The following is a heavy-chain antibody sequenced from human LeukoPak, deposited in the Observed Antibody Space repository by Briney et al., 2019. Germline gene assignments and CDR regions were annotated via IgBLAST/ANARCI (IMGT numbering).Heavy chain of an antibody. V-gene: IGHV5-51*01. CDR2: IYPGDSDT. CDR3: VRSGSPPTYFDY. Sequence: GESLKISCEGSGYTFSTYWIGWVRQMPGKGLEWMGNIYPGDSDTTYSPSFQGQVTISADKSINTAYLQWSSLKASDTAMYYCVRSGSPPTYFDYWGQGTLVTVSS. CDR1: GYTFSTYW. J-gene: IGHJ4*02. D-gene: IGHD3-10*01.